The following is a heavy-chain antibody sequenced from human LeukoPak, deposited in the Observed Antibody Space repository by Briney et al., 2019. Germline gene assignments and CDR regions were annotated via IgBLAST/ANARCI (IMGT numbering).Heavy chain of an antibody. CDR1: GGSISSHY. CDR2: IYYSGST. CDR3: ARALYCSGGSCYSP. Sequence: SETLSLTCTVSGGSISSHYWSWIRQPPGKGLEWIGYIYYSGSTNYNPSLKSRVTISVDTSKNQFSLKLSSVTAADTAVYYCARALYCSGGSCYSPWGQGTLVTVSS. D-gene: IGHD2-15*01. V-gene: IGHV4-59*08. J-gene: IGHJ5*02.